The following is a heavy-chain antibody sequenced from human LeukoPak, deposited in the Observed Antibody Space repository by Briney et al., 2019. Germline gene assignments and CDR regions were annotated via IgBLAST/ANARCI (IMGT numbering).Heavy chain of an antibody. CDR3: AKEATVIVVARSYFDY. Sequence: ASVKVSCKASGYTFSNYGIHWVRQAPGQRPEWLGWINPGNGNTRYSENFQGRVTFARDTSANTACMELSSLRSEDTAMYYCAKEATVIVVARSYFDYWGPGTLVTVSS. CDR1: GYTFSNYG. D-gene: IGHD3-22*01. J-gene: IGHJ4*02. CDR2: INPGNGNT. V-gene: IGHV1-3*01.